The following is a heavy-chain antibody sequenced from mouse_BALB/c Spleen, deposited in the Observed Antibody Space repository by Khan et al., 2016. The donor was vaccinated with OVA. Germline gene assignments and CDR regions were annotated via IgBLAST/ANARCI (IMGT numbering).Heavy chain of an antibody. V-gene: IGHV1-77*01. Sequence: VQLQEAGPELVKPGTSVKMSCKASGYTFTDYVISWVKQRTGQGLEWIGEIYPGSGSTYYNGKFKGKATLTADKSSNTAYMQLSSLTSEDSAVYFGARSYDGALFAYWGQGTLVTVSA. CDR2: IYPGSGST. J-gene: IGHJ3*01. D-gene: IGHD1-1*01. CDR1: GYTFTDYV. CDR3: ARSYDGALFAY.